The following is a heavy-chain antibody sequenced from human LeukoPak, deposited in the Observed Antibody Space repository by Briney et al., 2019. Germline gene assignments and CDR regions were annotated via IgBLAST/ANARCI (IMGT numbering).Heavy chain of an antibody. CDR3: ARGGKGNADGYNQALNY. J-gene: IGHJ4*02. CDR1: GYTLTNYY. D-gene: IGHD5-24*01. V-gene: IGHV1-46*01. Sequence: ASVKVSCEASGYTLTNYYIHWVRQAPGQGLEWMGIINPSGGSTSYAQKFQGRVTMTRDTSTSTVYMELSSLRSEDTAVYYCARGGKGNADGYNQALNYWGQGTLVTVSS. CDR2: INPSGGST.